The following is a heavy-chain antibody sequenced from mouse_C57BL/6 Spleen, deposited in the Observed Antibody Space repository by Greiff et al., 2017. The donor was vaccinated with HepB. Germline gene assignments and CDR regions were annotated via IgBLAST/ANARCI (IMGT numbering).Heavy chain of an antibody. CDR1: GYTFTSYW. J-gene: IGHJ4*01. D-gene: IGHD1-1*01. V-gene: IGHV1-52*01. CDR3: ARSTLYGSSYRDAMDY. CDR2: IDPSDSET. Sequence: QVQLQQPGAELVRPGSSVKLSCKASGYTFTSYWMHWVKQRPIQGLEWIGNIDPSDSETHYNQKFKDKATLTVDKSSSTAYMQLSSLTSEDSAVYYCARSTLYGSSYRDAMDYWGQGTSVTVSS.